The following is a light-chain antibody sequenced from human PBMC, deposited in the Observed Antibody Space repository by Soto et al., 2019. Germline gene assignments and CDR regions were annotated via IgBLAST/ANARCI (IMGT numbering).Light chain of an antibody. V-gene: IGKV1-39*01. Sequence: DIQMTQSPSSLSASVGDRVTITCRASQSIRSYLNWYQQKPGQAPTLLIYADSSLQSGVPSRFSGGGSGTDFTLTISSLQPEDFATYYCQQSYSTPYTFGQGTQLEIK. CDR1: QSIRSY. J-gene: IGKJ2*01. CDR2: ADS. CDR3: QQSYSTPYT.